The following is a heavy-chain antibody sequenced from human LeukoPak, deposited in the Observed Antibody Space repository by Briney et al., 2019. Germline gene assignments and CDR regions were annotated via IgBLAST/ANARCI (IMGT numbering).Heavy chain of an antibody. J-gene: IGHJ3*02. Sequence: PGGSLRLSCAASGFTFSSYGMHWVRQAPGKGLEWVAFIRYDGSNKYYADSVKGRFTISRDNSKNTLYLQMNSLRAEDTAVYYCAKEFSAAGTVNDAFDIWGQGTMVTVSS. CDR2: IRYDGSNK. D-gene: IGHD6-13*01. CDR3: AKEFSAAGTVNDAFDI. CDR1: GFTFSSYG. V-gene: IGHV3-30*02.